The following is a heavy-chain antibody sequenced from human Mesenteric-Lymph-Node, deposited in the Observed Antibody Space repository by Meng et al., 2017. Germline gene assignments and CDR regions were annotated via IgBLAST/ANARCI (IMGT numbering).Heavy chain of an antibody. J-gene: IGHJ1*01. CDR2: ISSSGSTI. CDR3: ARDHGSGSYYPGYFQH. Sequence: GESLKISCAASGFTFSDYYMSWIRQAPGKGLEWVSYISSSGSTIYYADSVKGRFTISRDNAKNSLYLQMNSLRAEDTAVYYCARDHGSGSYYPGYFQHWGQGTLVTVSS. CDR1: GFTFSDYY. D-gene: IGHD3-10*01. V-gene: IGHV3-11*04.